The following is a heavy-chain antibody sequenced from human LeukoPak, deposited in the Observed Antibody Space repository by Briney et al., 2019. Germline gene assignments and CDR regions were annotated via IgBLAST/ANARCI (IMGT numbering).Heavy chain of an antibody. V-gene: IGHV4-59*01. J-gene: IGHJ5*02. CDR3: ARRTTVTEFDP. CDR1: GGSISSYY. D-gene: IGHD4-17*01. Sequence: PSETLSLTCTVSGGSISSYYWSWIRQPPGKGLEWIGYIQNSMSTNYNPSLKSRVTISVDTSKNQFSLQLSSVTAADTAVYYCARRTTVTEFDPWGQGTLVTVSS. CDR2: IQNSMST.